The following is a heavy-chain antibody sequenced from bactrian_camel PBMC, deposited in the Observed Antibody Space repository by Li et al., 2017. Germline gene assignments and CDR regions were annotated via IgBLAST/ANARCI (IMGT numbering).Heavy chain of an antibody. CDR3: AAGEPRGGSCLLEYSDY. CDR2: IDSDGET. Sequence: VQLVESGGGSVQAGGSLRLSCAATGDTYRRYCLAWFRQASGQEREGVACIDSDGETRYRDSVKGRFTISKDSAKNILYLQLNDLKPEDTGMYTCAAGEPRGGSCLLEYSDYWGQGTQVTVS. J-gene: IGHJ4*01. CDR1: GDTYRRYC. D-gene: IGHD7*01. V-gene: IGHV3S42*01.